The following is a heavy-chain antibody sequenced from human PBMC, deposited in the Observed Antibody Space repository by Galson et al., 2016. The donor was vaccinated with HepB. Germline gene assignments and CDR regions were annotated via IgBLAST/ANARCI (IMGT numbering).Heavy chain of an antibody. Sequence: TLSLTCTVSGGSISNGAYYWTWIRQHPGKGLEWIGYIYYSGITYFNPSLKSRVTISVDTSQNQFSLKLRSVTAADTAVYYCARGELALGFDYWGQGALVTVSS. J-gene: IGHJ4*02. CDR2: IYYSGIT. D-gene: IGHD3-10*01. CDR1: GGSISNGAYY. CDR3: ARGELALGFDY. V-gene: IGHV4-31*03.